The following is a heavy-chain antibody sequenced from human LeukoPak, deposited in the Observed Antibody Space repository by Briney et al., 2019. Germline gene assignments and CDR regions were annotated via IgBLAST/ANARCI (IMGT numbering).Heavy chain of an antibody. CDR3: ARAAPLGQWLPYFDY. CDR1: GXTFSTYW. D-gene: IGHD5-12*01. V-gene: IGHV3-74*01. Sequence: PGGSLRLSCAASGXTFSTYWMHWVRQAPGKGLVWVSRINTDGSGTTYADSVKGRFTISRDNAKNTLYLQMSSLRAEDTAVYYCARAAPLGQWLPYFDYWGQGSLVTVSS. CDR2: INTDGSGT. J-gene: IGHJ4*02.